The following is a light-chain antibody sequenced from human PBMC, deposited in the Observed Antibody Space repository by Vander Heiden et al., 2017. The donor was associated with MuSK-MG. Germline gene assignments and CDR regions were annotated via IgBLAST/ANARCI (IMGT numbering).Light chain of an antibody. Sequence: QSALTQPASVSGSPGQSLTISCTGPSRAVGNYNFVSWYQQHPGKDPKLMIYGVSKRPAGVSNRFSGSKSANTDSLTISGLQAEDEADYDCSSYTKSYTWGCGGGTKL. CDR1: SRAVGNYNF. CDR2: GVS. V-gene: IGLV2-14*01. CDR3: SSYTKSYTWG. J-gene: IGLJ3*02.